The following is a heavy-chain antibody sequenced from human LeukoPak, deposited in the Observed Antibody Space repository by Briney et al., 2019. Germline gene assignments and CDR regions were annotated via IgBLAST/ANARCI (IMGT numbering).Heavy chain of an antibody. CDR2: INHSGST. Sequence: SETLSLTCAVYGGSFSGYYWSWIRQPPGKGLEWIGEINHSGSTNHNPSLKSRVTISVDTSKNQFSLKLSSVTAADTAVYYCARVDWNFPWGQGTLVTVSS. CDR3: ARVDWNFP. D-gene: IGHD1-7*01. J-gene: IGHJ4*02. CDR1: GGSFSGYY. V-gene: IGHV4-34*01.